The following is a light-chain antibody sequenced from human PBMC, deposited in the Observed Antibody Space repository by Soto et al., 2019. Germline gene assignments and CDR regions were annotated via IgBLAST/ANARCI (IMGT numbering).Light chain of an antibody. V-gene: IGKV3-20*01. Sequence: EIVLTQSPGTLSLSPGERATLSCRASQSVSSSYLAWYQQKPGQAPRLLIYDASSRATGIPDRFSGSGSGTDFTLTIRSLEPEDFAVYYCQQYGSSPRTFGQGTKVDIK. CDR3: QQYGSSPRT. CDR1: QSVSSSY. J-gene: IGKJ1*01. CDR2: DAS.